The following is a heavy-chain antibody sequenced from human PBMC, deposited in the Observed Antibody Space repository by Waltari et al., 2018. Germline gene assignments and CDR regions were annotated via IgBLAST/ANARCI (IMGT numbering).Heavy chain of an antibody. Sequence: QVQLQESGPGLVKPSETLSLTCAVSGYSISSGYYWGWIRQPPGKGLEWIGSIYHSGNTYYNPSLKRRVTISVDTSKSQFSLKLSSVTAADTAVYYCARLRVEQWLGYYFDYWGQGTLVTVSS. V-gene: IGHV4-38-2*01. J-gene: IGHJ4*02. D-gene: IGHD6-19*01. CDR3: ARLRVEQWLGYYFDY. CDR2: IYHSGNT. CDR1: GYSISSGYY.